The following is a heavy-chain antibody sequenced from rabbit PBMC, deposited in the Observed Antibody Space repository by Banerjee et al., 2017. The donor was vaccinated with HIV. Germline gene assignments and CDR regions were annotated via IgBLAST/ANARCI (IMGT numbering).Heavy chain of an antibody. J-gene: IGHJ4*01. Sequence: EHLEESGGDLVKPEGFLTRTCTATGFSFSSSYWICWIRQAPGKGLEWIACIEAGSNGNTYYASWAKGRFNVSKPSSTTVTLQMTSLTAADTATYLCARDLAGVIGWNFNLWGQGTLVTVS. CDR3: ARDLAGVIGWNFNL. V-gene: IGHV1S45*01. CDR1: GFSFSSSYW. D-gene: IGHD4-1*01. CDR2: IEAGSNGNT.